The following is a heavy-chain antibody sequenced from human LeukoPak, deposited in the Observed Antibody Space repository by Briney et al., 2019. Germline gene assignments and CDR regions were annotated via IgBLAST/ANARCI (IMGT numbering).Heavy chain of an antibody. CDR1: GYTFTSYD. CDR3: ARALTGYSSGWYDAFDI. D-gene: IGHD6-19*01. V-gene: IGHV1-8*01. J-gene: IGHJ3*02. Sequence: EASVKVSCTASGYTFTSYDINWVRQATGQGLEWMGWMNPNSGNTGYAQKFQGRVTMTRNTSISTAYMELSSLRSEDTAVYYCARALTGYSSGWYDAFDIWGQGTVVTVSS. CDR2: MNPNSGNT.